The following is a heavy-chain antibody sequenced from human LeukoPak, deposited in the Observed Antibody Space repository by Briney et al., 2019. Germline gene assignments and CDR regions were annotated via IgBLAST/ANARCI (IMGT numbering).Heavy chain of an antibody. V-gene: IGHV4-34*01. J-gene: IGHJ6*02. CDR3: ARDLAFDSLSDIMDV. CDR1: GGSFSGYY. D-gene: IGHD3-3*02. Sequence: KPSETLSLTCAVYGGSFSGYYWSWIRQPPGKGLEWIGEINHSGSTNYNPSLKSRVTISVDTSKNQFSLKLSSVTAADTAVYYCARDLAFDSLSDIMDVWGQGTTVTVSS. CDR2: INHSGST.